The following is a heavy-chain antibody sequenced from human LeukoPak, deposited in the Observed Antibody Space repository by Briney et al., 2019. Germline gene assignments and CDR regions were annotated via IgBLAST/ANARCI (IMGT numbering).Heavy chain of an antibody. CDR3: ARDGGTVTRNVPYDY. CDR2: IIPIFGTA. J-gene: IGHJ4*02. V-gene: IGHV1-69*13. Sequence: SVKVSCKASGGTFSSYAISWVRQAPGQGLEWMGGIIPIFGTANYAQKLQGRVTITADESTSTAYMELSSLRSEDTAVYYCARDGGTVTRNVPYDYWGQGTLVTVSS. D-gene: IGHD4-17*01. CDR1: GGTFSSYA.